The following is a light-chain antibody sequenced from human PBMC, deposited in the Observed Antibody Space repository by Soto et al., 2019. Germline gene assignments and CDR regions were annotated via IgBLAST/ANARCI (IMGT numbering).Light chain of an antibody. J-gene: IGKJ3*01. CDR1: QGIGSW. V-gene: IGKV1D-12*01. Sequence: DIQMTQSPSSVSASVGDRVTITCRASQGIGSWLAWYQQKPGKAPKLLISAASSLQSGVPSRFRGSVSGTDFTLTISSLQPEDFATYYCQQANGSPFTFGPGTKVDIK. CDR3: QQANGSPFT. CDR2: AAS.